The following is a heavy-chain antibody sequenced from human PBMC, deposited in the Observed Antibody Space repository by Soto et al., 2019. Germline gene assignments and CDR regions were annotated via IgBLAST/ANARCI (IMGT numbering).Heavy chain of an antibody. D-gene: IGHD5-12*01. CDR2: ISAYNGNT. Sequence: QVQLVQSGAEVTKPGASVKVSCKASGYTFTSYGISWVRQAPGQGLEWMGWISAYNGNTNYAQKHQGRVTLTRDTSTSTATMELRSLRSDDTAVYYCAREVVATIRGYNWFDPWGQGTLVPVSS. CDR3: AREVVATIRGYNWFDP. J-gene: IGHJ5*02. V-gene: IGHV1-18*04. CDR1: GYTFTSYG.